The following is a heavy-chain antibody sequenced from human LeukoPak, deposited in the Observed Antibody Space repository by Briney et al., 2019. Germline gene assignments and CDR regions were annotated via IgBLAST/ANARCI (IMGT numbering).Heavy chain of an antibody. CDR2: IKQDGSEK. CDR1: GFTFSSYW. J-gene: IGHJ3*02. Sequence: PGGSLRLSCAASGFTFSSYWMSWVRQAPGKGLEWVANIKQDGSEKYYVDSVKGRFTISRDNAKSTLFLQMNSLRAEDTAVYYCAREEEGDAFDIWGQGTMVTVSS. CDR3: AREEEGDAFDI. V-gene: IGHV3-7*01.